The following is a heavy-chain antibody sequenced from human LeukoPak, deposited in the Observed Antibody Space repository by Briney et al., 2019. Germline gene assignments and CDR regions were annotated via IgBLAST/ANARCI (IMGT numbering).Heavy chain of an antibody. J-gene: IGHJ4*02. CDR1: GGTFSSYA. CDR2: IIPILGIA. D-gene: IGHD2-15*01. CDR3: ARSVGAATPLTFDY. V-gene: IGHV1-69*04. Sequence: SVRVSCKASGGTFSSYAISWVRQAPGQGLEWMGRIIPILGIANYAQKFQGRVTITADKSTSTAYMELRSLRSDDTAVYYCARSVGAATPLTFDYWGQGTLVTVSS.